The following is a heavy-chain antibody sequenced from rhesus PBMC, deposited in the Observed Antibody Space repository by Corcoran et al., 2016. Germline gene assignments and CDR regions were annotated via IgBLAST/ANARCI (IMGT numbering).Heavy chain of an antibody. CDR1: GFTFSSYW. Sequence: EVQLVESGGGLATPGGSLRLSCAASGFTFSSYWMNWVRQTPGKGLEWISAINSGGGSTYYADSVKGRFTISRDNSKNTLSLQMNSLRAEDTAVYYCAKELYCTSTTCYAGFDVWGREVLVTVSS. D-gene: IGHD2-2*01. CDR3: AKELYCTSTTCYAGFDV. J-gene: IGHJ5-2*02. V-gene: IGHV3S42*01. CDR2: INSGGGST.